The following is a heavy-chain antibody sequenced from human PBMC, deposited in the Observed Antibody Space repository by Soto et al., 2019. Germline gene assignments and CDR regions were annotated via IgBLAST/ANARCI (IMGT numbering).Heavy chain of an antibody. D-gene: IGHD6-13*01. CDR3: ARARKEGFSSSWLFDY. CDR2: INAGNGNT. Sequence: ASVKVSCKASGYTLTTYTMHWVRQAPGQRLEWMGWINAGNGNTRYSQRFLGRVTITSDTSANTAYMELSSLRSEDTAVYFRARARKEGFSSSWLFDYWGQGTLVTVSS. J-gene: IGHJ4*02. CDR1: GYTLTTYT. V-gene: IGHV1-3*01.